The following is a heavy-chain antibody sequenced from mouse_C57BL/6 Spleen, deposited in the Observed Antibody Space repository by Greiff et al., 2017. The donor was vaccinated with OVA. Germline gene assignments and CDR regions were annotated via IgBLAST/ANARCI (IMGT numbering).Heavy chain of an antibody. Sequence: QVQLKQPGAELVKPGASVKLSCKASGYTFTSYWMQWVKQRPGQGLEWIGEIDPSDSYTNYNQKFKGKATLTVDTSSSTAYMQLSSLTSEDSAVYYCARGEHDYWGQGTTLTVSS. CDR3: ARGEHDY. CDR2: IDPSDSYT. J-gene: IGHJ2*01. V-gene: IGHV1-50*01. CDR1: GYTFTSYW.